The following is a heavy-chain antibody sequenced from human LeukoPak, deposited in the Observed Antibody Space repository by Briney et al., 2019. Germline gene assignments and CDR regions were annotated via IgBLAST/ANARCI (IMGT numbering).Heavy chain of an antibody. CDR2: INPNSGAT. CDR3: ARGLTTVTFDC. CDR1: GYTFTGSY. Sequence: ASVNVSCTASGYTFTGSYLRWVRQAPGQGLEWMGWINPNSGATNYARQFQGRVTMTRDTSISTAYMELSRLRSDDTAVYHCARGLTTVTFDCWGQGALVTVTS. V-gene: IGHV1-2*02. J-gene: IGHJ4*02. D-gene: IGHD4-17*01.